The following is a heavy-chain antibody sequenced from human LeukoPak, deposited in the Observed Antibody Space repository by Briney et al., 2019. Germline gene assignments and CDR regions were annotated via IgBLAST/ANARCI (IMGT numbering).Heavy chain of an antibody. Sequence: GGSLRLSCAASGFTFDDYAMHWVRHAPGKGLEWVSLISWDGGSTYYADSVKGRFTISRDNSKNPLYLQMNSLRAEDTALYYCAKDGLFGVVTPYYYYYMDVWGKGTTVTVSS. D-gene: IGHD3-3*01. J-gene: IGHJ6*03. CDR1: GFTFDDYA. V-gene: IGHV3-43D*04. CDR2: ISWDGGST. CDR3: AKDGLFGVVTPYYYYYMDV.